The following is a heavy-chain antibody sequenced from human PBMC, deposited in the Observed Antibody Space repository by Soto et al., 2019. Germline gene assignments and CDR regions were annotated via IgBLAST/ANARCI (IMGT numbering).Heavy chain of an antibody. V-gene: IGHV4-34*01. J-gene: IGHJ4*02. CDR1: GQSFSGHT. CDR2: ISQSGST. CDR3: ARGSGIAVIPGELEDVHYDY. D-gene: IGHD2-2*01. Sequence: PSETLSLTCAVYGQSFSGHTWSWIRQSPGKGLEWIGEISQSGSTYYNPSLKTRVTISADTSKNQFSLTLNSVTAADTGVFYCARGSGIAVIPGELEDVHYDYRGQGTLVTVSS.